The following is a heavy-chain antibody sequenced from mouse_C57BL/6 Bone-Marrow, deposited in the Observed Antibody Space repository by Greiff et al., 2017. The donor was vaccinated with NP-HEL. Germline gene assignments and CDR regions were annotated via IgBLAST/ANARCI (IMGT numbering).Heavy chain of an antibody. Sequence: QVQLQQSGAELVRPGASVKLSCKASGYTFTDYYINWVKQRPGQGLEWIARIYPGSGNTYYNEKFKGKATLTAEKSSSTAYMQLSSLTSEDSAVYFCAREDRVSTGYYAMDYWGQGTSVTVSS. D-gene: IGHD2-14*01. CDR3: AREDRVSTGYYAMDY. CDR1: GYTFTDYY. V-gene: IGHV1-76*01. CDR2: IYPGSGNT. J-gene: IGHJ4*01.